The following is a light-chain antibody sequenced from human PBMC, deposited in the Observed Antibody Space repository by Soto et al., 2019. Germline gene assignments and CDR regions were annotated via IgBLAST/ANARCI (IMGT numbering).Light chain of an antibody. Sequence: IQMTQSPATLSGSVGDRVTITCRASQTISSWLAWYQQKPGKAPKLLIYKASTLKSGVPSRFSGSGSGTEFTLTISSLQPEDFATYYCQQSYSTHRTFGQGTKVDIK. CDR2: KAS. J-gene: IGKJ1*01. CDR3: QQSYSTHRT. CDR1: QTISSW. V-gene: IGKV1-5*03.